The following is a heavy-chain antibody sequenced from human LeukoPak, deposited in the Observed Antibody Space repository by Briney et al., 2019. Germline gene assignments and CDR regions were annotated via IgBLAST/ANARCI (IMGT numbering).Heavy chain of an antibody. CDR3: AKGKEYSSSSAAFDI. D-gene: IGHD6-6*01. J-gene: IGHJ3*02. V-gene: IGHV3-9*03. Sequence: GRSLRLSCAASGFTFDDYAMHWVRQAPGKGLEWVSGISWNSGSICYADSVKGRFTISRDNAKNSLYLQMNSLRAEDMALYYCAKGKEYSSSSAAFDIWGQGTMVTVSS. CDR1: GFTFDDYA. CDR2: ISWNSGSI.